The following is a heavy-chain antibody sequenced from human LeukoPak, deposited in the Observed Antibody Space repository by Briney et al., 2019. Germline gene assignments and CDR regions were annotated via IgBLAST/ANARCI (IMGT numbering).Heavy chain of an antibody. V-gene: IGHV3-72*01. Sequence: GGSLRLSCAASGFTFSYHYMDWVRQAPGKGLEWVGRSRNKANNYKTEYAASVKGRFTISRDDSRNSLDLQMNSLKIEDTAVYFRTRELAAGSIDYWGQGTLVTVSS. CDR3: TRELAAGSIDY. D-gene: IGHD6-13*01. CDR2: SRNKANNYKT. J-gene: IGHJ4*02. CDR1: GFTFSYHY.